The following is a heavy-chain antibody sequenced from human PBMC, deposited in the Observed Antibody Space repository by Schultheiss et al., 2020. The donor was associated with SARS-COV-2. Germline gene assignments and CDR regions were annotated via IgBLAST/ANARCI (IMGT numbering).Heavy chain of an antibody. V-gene: IGHV1-69*13. CDR1: GGTFSSYA. J-gene: IGHJ4*02. CDR3: ARGWTREHSLLGAY. CDR2: IIPIFGTA. D-gene: IGHD1-26*01. Sequence: SVKVSCKASGGTFSSYAISWVRQAPGQGLEWMGGIIPIFGTANYAQKFQGRVTITADESTSTAYMELSSLRSEDTAVYYCARGWTREHSLLGAYWGQGTLVTVSS.